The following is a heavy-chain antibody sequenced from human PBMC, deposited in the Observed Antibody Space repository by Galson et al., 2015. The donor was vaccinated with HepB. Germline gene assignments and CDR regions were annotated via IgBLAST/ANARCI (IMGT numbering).Heavy chain of an antibody. Sequence: SLRLSCAASGITFGSYAMTWVRQAPGKGLEWVSTISGNSGTTYYLDSVRGRFTISRDNSENTVFLQLNSLRAEDTAVYYCAKEAHFSHYDYCGQGTLVTASS. V-gene: IGHV3-23*01. CDR1: GITFGSYA. D-gene: IGHD2/OR15-2a*01. CDR3: AKEAHFSHYDY. J-gene: IGHJ4*02. CDR2: ISGNSGTT.